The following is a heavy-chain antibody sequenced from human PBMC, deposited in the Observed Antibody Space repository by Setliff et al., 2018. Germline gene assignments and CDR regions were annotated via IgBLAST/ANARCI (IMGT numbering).Heavy chain of an antibody. D-gene: IGHD6-19*01. V-gene: IGHV1-2*02. J-gene: IGHJ4*02. Sequence: ASVKVSCKTSGYPFVGYFIYWMRQAPGQGLEWVGWIDPKSGRTKYAVKFQGRVTMTRDTSSSTVHLEVNILRSDDTAVYFCARRGGWFEFDYWGQGTLVTVSS. CDR2: IDPKSGRT. CDR1: GYPFVGYF. CDR3: ARRGGWFEFDY.